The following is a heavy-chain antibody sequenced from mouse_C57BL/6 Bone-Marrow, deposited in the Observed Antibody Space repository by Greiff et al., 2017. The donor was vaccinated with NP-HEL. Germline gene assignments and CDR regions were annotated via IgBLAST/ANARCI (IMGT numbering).Heavy chain of an antibody. V-gene: IGHV8-8*01. Sequence: QVTLKVCGPGILQPSQTLRLTCSFSGFSLSTFGMGVGWIRQPSGKGLEWLAHIWWDAAQSSNPALKRPLTISKATSKNHVFPNLALADTAAPSSYYCARMPYYYGSSAGFDYWGQGTTLTVSS. D-gene: IGHD1-1*01. CDR1: GFSLSTFGMG. J-gene: IGHJ2*01. CDR2: IWWDAAQ. CDR3: ARMPYYYGSSAGFDY.